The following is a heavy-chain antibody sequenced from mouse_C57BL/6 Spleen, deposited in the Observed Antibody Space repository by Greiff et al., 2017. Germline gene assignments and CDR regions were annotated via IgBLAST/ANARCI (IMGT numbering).Heavy chain of an antibody. J-gene: IGHJ4*01. Sequence: ESGPGLVKPSQSLSLTCSVTGYSITSGYYWNWIRQFPGNKLEWMGYISYDGSNNSNPSLKNRISITRDTSKNQFFLKLNSVTTEDTATYYCATLGLYAMDYWGQGTSVTVSS. D-gene: IGHD4-1*01. CDR3: ATLGLYAMDY. CDR1: GYSITSGYY. CDR2: ISYDGSN. V-gene: IGHV3-6*01.